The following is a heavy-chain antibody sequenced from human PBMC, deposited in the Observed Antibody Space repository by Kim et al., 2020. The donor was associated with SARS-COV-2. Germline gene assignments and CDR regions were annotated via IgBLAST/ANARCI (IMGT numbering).Heavy chain of an antibody. CDR2: FDPEDGET. D-gene: IGHD2-15*01. CDR1: GYTLTELS. CDR3: ATGRVAGPPAWFDP. V-gene: IGHV1-24*01. Sequence: ASVKVSCKVSGYTLTELSMHWVRQAPGKGLEWMGGFDPEDGETIYAQKFQGRVTMTEDTSADTAYMELSSLRSEDTAVYYCATGRVAGPPAWFDPWGQGTLVTVSS. J-gene: IGHJ5*02.